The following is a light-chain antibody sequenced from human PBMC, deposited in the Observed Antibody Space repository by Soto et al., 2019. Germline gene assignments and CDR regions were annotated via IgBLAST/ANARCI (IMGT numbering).Light chain of an antibody. Sequence: QSALTQPASVSGSPGQSITISCTGTSSDVGGYNYVSWYQQHPGKAPKLMIYDVSNRPSGVSNRFSGSKSGNTASLTISGLKAEDEADYYCSSYTSSSTLNWVFGGGTQLTVL. CDR3: SSYTSSSTLNWV. V-gene: IGLV2-14*01. CDR2: DVS. J-gene: IGLJ3*02. CDR1: SSDVGGYNY.